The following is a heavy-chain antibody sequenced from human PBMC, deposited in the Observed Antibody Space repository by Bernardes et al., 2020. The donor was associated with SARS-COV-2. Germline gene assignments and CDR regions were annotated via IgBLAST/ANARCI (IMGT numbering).Heavy chain of an antibody. V-gene: IGHV3-30*18. CDR1: DSTFRNFG. J-gene: IGHJ6*02. D-gene: IGHD3-22*01. CDR2: ITYDGSNT. CDR3: AKDPGYYYDSSGYYPPYYYYGMDV. Sequence: GGSLRLSCAGSDSTFRNFGMHWVRQAPGRGLEWVAVITYDGSNTFYNDSVKGRFTISRDNSKNTLYLQMNSLRAEDMAVYYCAKDPGYYYDSSGYYPPYYYYGMDVWGQGTTVTVSS.